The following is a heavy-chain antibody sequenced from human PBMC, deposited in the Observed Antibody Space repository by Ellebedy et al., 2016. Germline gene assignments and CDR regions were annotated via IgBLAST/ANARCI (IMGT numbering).Heavy chain of an antibody. CDR3: ARGVNYAFDY. J-gene: IGHJ4*02. CDR2: IRSSGETT. V-gene: IGHV3-48*01. CDR1: GLTFSSYA. D-gene: IGHD3-16*01. Sequence: GESLKISCVASGLTFSSYAMNWVRQAPGKGLEWISHIRSSGETTYYADSVRDRFTMSRDNAKNSLYLQMNSLGGEDTAVYYCARGVNYAFDYWGQGALVTVSS.